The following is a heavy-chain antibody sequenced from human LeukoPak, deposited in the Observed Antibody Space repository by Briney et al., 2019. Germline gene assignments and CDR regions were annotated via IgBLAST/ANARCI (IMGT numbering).Heavy chain of an antibody. D-gene: IGHD5-24*01. CDR1: GGSFSGYY. CDR3: ARSPPRWLQLDHDAFDI. CDR2: INHSGST. J-gene: IGHJ3*02. V-gene: IGHV4-34*01. Sequence: SETLSLTCAVYGGSFSGYYWSWIRQPPGKGLEWIGEINHSGSTNYNPSLKSRVTISVDTSKNQFSLKLSSVTAADTAVYYCARSPPRWLQLDHDAFDIWGQRTMVTVSS.